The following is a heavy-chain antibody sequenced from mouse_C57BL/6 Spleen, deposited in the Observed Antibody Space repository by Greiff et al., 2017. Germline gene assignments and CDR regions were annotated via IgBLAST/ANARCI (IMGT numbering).Heavy chain of an antibody. CDR1: GYRFTSYY. V-gene: IGHV1-66*01. CDR3: ASLYYSNYEYFDV. D-gene: IGHD2-5*01. CDR2: IYPGSGNT. J-gene: IGHJ1*03. Sequence: QVQLQQSGPELVKPGASVKISCKASGYRFTSYYIHWVKQRPGQGLEWIGWIYPGSGNTKYNEKFKGKATLTADTSSSTAYMQLSSLTSEDSAVYYCASLYYSNYEYFDVWGTGTTVTVAS.